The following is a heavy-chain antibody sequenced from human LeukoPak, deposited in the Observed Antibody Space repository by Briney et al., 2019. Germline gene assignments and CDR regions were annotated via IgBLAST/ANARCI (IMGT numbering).Heavy chain of an antibody. CDR3: ANRVMVTSGFDY. V-gene: IGHV3-30*02. Sequence: GGSLRLSCAASGFTFSSYGMHWVRQAPGKGLEWVAFIRYDGNNKYYADSVKGRFTISRDNSKNTLYLKMNSLRAEDTAVYYCANRVMVTSGFDYWGQGTLVTVSS. CDR1: GFTFSSYG. D-gene: IGHD3-16*01. CDR2: IRYDGNNK. J-gene: IGHJ4*02.